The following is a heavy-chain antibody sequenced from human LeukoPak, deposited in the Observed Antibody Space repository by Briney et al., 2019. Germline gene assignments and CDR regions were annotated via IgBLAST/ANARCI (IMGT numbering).Heavy chain of an antibody. CDR1: GYRFTSYW. CDR2: IYPGDSDT. Sequence: GESLKISCKGSGYRFTSYWIGWVRQMPGKGLEWMGIIYPGDSDTRYSPSFQGQVTISADKSISTAYLQWSSLKASDTAMYYCARASVDYYYYYGMDVWGQGTTVTVSS. J-gene: IGHJ6*02. V-gene: IGHV5-51*01. CDR3: ARASVDYYYYYGMDV. D-gene: IGHD6-19*01.